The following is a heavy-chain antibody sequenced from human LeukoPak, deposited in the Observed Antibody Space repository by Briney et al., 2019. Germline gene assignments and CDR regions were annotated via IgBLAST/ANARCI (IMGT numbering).Heavy chain of an antibody. V-gene: IGHV4-30-2*01. D-gene: IGHD4-23*01. Sequence: PSETLSLTCTVSGGSISSGGYYWSWIRQPPGKGLEWIGYIYHSGSTYYNPSLKSRVTISVDRSKNQFSLKLSSVTAADTAVYYCARDQGSPTVVTRGDNLNDAFDIWGQGTMVTVSS. J-gene: IGHJ3*02. CDR3: ARDQGSPTVVTRGDNLNDAFDI. CDR2: IYHSGST. CDR1: GGSISSGGYY.